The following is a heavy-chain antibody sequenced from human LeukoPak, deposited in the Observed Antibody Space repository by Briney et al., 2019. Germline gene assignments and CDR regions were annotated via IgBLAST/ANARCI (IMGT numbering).Heavy chain of an antibody. J-gene: IGHJ5*02. V-gene: IGHV4-34*01. D-gene: IGHD3-10*01. CDR3: ARPHTSYYYGSGSGWFDP. CDR2: INHSGST. Sequence: PSETLSLTCAVYGGSFSGYYWSWIRQPPGKGLEWIGEINHSGSTNYNPSLKSRVTISVDTSKNQFSLKLSSVTAADTAVYYCARPHTSYYYGSGSGWFDPWGQGTLVTVSS. CDR1: GGSFSGYY.